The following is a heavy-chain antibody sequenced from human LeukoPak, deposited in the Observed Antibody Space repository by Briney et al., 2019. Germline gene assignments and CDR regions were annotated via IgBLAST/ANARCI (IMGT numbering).Heavy chain of an antibody. J-gene: IGHJ4*02. Sequence: SVKVSCKASGVTFSNYAISWVRQAPGQGLEWMGGIIPIFGTANYAQKFQGRVTITADTSTSIAYMELSSLRSDDTAIYYCARGSRTGWYYFDYWGQGTLVTVSS. D-gene: IGHD6-19*01. CDR1: GVTFSNYA. V-gene: IGHV1-69*06. CDR2: IIPIFGTA. CDR3: ARGSRTGWYYFDY.